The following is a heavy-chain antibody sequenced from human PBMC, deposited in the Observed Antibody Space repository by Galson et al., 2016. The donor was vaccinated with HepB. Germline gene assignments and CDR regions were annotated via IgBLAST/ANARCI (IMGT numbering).Heavy chain of an antibody. Sequence: SLRLSCAASGFTFNTYSMNWVRQAPGKGPEWVSSISSRSDYIHYADSVKGRFAISRDNAKNSLYLQMNSLRAEDTAIYYCARGLYYFDYWGQGTLVTVSP. CDR3: ARGLYYFDY. CDR2: ISSRSDYI. D-gene: IGHD2-21*02. CDR1: GFTFNTYS. J-gene: IGHJ4*02. V-gene: IGHV3-21*01.